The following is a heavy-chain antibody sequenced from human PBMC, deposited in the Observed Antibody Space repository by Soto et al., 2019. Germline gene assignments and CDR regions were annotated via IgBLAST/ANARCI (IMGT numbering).Heavy chain of an antibody. J-gene: IGHJ4*02. CDR3: ARTIKSGRYHFAS. D-gene: IGHD3-9*01. Sequence: QLQLQESGPGLVKPSETLSLTCTVSGDSISSSSYYWGWIRQPPGKGLEGIGSIYSSGSTFYNPSLESGVTKSVHTSNNQFSLKLSSVTAADTAVYYCARTIKSGRYHFASWGQGTLVTVSS. CDR2: IYSSGST. CDR1: GDSISSSSYY. V-gene: IGHV4-39*01.